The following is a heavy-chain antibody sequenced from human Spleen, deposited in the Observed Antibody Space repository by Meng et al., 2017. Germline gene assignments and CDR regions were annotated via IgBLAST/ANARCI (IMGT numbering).Heavy chain of an antibody. CDR3: VPRTTFYDF. CDR1: GLILNTYG. CDR2: IDAGGGAT. V-gene: IGHV3-23*01. D-gene: IGHD2/OR15-2a*01. Sequence: EVQLLESGGGLVQPGGSLRLSCVVSGLILNTYGMNWVRQAPGKGLEWVSTIDAGGGATYYADSMKGRFTISRDNSKNTLYLQMSSLRVEDTAIYYCVPRTTFYDFWGQGTLVTVSS. J-gene: IGHJ4*02.